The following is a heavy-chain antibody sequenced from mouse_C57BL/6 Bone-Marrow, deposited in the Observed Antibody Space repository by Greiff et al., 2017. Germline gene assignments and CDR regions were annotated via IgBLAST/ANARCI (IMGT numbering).Heavy chain of an antibody. Sequence: EVKLVESGGDLVKPGGSLKLSCAASGFTFSSYGMSWVRQTPDKRLEWVATISSGGSYTYYPDSVKGRFTISRDNAKNTLYLQMSSLKSEDTAMYYCARQGTTVVATCDYWGQGTTLTVSS. D-gene: IGHD1-1*01. J-gene: IGHJ2*01. CDR3: ARQGTTVVATCDY. CDR1: GFTFSSYG. CDR2: ISSGGSYT. V-gene: IGHV5-6*01.